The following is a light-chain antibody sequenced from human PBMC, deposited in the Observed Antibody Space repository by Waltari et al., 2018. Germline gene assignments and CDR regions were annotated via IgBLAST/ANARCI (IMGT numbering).Light chain of an antibody. J-gene: IGLJ3*02. CDR3: QTGGHGTWV. V-gene: IGLV4-69*01. Sequence: QLVLTQSPSAPASLGASVKLTCTLSSGHSSNVIAWLQQQQEKGPRYLMKVNSDGSHSKGDKIPDRFSGSSSGTEHSRTISSLQSEDEADYYCQTGGHGTWVFGGGTKLTVL. CDR2: VNSDGSH. CDR1: SGHSSNV.